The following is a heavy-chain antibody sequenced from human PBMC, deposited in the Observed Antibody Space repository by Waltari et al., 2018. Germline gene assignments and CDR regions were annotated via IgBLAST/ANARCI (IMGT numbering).Heavy chain of an antibody. CDR2: ISGSGGST. V-gene: IGHV3-23*01. J-gene: IGHJ4*02. CDR3: VEQQLVGGNY. CDR1: GFTFSSYA. D-gene: IGHD6-13*01. Sequence: EVQLLESGGGLVQPGGSLSLYCAASGFTFSSYAMSWVRQAPGKGLEWVSAISGSGGSTYYADSVKGRFTISRDNSKNTLYLQMNSLRAEDTAVYYCVEQQLVGGNYWGQGTLVTVSS.